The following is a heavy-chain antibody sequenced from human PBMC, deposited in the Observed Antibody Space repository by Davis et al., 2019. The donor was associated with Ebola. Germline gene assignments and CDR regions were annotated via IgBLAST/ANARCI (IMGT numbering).Heavy chain of an antibody. V-gene: IGHV5-51*01. J-gene: IGHJ6*02. D-gene: IGHD3-22*01. CDR3: ARVPQVVINGYYYYYYGMDV. CDR2: IYPGDSDT. CDR1: GYSFTSYW. Sequence: SCKGSGYSFTSYWIGWVRQMPGKGLEWMGIIYPGDSDTRYSPSFQGQVTISADKSISTAYLQWSSLKASDTAMYYCARVPQVVINGYYYYYYGMDVWGQGTTVTVSS.